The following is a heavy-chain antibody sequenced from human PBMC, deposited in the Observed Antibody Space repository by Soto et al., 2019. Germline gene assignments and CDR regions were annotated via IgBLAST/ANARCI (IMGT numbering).Heavy chain of an antibody. J-gene: IGHJ5*02. CDR3: VRDGTKTLRDWFDH. CDR2: IYATGTT. CDR1: GASISGFS. Sequence: XETLTLTCTVAGASISGFSRSWIRKSAGKGLEWIGRIYATGTTDYNPSLKSRVMMSVDTSKKQFSLKLRSVTAADTAVYYCVRDGTKTLRDWFDHWGQGISVTVSS. V-gene: IGHV4-4*07. D-gene: IGHD1-1*01.